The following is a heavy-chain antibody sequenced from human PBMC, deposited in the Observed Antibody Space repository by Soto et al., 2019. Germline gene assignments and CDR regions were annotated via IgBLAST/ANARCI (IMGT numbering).Heavy chain of an antibody. D-gene: IGHD2-8*01. Sequence: SQTLSLTCAISGDSVSTNSATWDGVRRSPSRGLEWLGRTYYRSKWYNDYAVSVKGRITINPDTSNNQLSLQLNSVTPDDTAVNYCARLIGNSWLDSWCQGALVTVSS. CDR3: ARLIGNSWLDS. V-gene: IGHV6-1*01. CDR2: TYYRSKWYN. J-gene: IGHJ5*01. CDR1: GDSVSTNSAT.